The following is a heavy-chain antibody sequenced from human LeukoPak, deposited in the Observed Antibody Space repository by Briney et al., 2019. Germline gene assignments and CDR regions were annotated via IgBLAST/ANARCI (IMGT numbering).Heavy chain of an antibody. CDR2: ISSSSSYI. Sequence: GGSLRLSCAASGFTFSSYSMNWVRQAPGKGLEWVSSISSSSSYIYYADSVKGRFTISRDNAKNSLYLQMNSLRAEDTAVYYCARDLPPTTLTYSSSSGDFDYWGQGTLVTVSS. V-gene: IGHV3-21*01. D-gene: IGHD6-13*01. J-gene: IGHJ4*02. CDR3: ARDLPPTTLTYSSSSGDFDY. CDR1: GFTFSSYS.